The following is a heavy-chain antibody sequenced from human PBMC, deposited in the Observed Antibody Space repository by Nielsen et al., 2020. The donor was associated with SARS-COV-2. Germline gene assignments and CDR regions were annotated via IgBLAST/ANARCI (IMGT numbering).Heavy chain of an antibody. D-gene: IGHD3-3*01. V-gene: IGHV3-21*01. CDR2: ISSSSSYI. CDR3: ARPANDFWSGYYAGSYYYYGMDA. Sequence: WIRQPPGKGLEWVSSISSSSSYIYYADSVKGRFTISRDNAKNSLYLQMNSLRAEDTAVYYCARPANDFWSGYYAGSYYYYGMDAWGQGTTVTVSS. J-gene: IGHJ6*02.